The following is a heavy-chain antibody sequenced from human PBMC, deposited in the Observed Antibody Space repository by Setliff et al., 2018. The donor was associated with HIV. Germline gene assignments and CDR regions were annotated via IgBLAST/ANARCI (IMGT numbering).Heavy chain of an antibody. CDR3: ARDYLYYYYYYMDV. CDR2: ISTNSNIM. Sequence: GGSLRLSCAASGFKFNNYEMNWVRQAPGKGLEWVSYISTNSNIMHYAESVKGRFTISRDNAKNSQYLLMSDLRAEDTAVYYCARDYLYYYYYYMDVWGRGTTVTVSS. J-gene: IGHJ6*03. V-gene: IGHV3-48*03. CDR1: GFKFNNYE.